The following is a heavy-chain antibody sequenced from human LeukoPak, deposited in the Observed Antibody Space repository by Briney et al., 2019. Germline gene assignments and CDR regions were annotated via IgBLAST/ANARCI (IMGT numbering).Heavy chain of an antibody. CDR3: ARALRAVRGYYFDY. Sequence: GGSLRLSCAVSGFTFSSFEMNWVRLAPGKGLEWVSYISSSGSTKYYADSVKARFTISRDNAKNSLYLQMNSLRAEDTAVYYCARALRAVRGYYFDYWGQGTLVTVSS. CDR1: GFTFSSFE. V-gene: IGHV3-48*03. J-gene: IGHJ4*02. CDR2: ISSSGSTK. D-gene: IGHD3-10*01.